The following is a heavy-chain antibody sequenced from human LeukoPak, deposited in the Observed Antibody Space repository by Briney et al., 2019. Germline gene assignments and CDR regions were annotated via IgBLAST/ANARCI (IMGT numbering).Heavy chain of an antibody. V-gene: IGHV3-30-3*01. CDR2: ISNDGSID. CDR3: ASVVSSWYASPYYFDY. CDR1: GFTFRYYA. D-gene: IGHD6-13*01. Sequence: PGGSLRLSCAASGFTFRYYAMHWVRQAPGKGLEWVAVISNDGSIDYYTDSVKGRFTISRDNAKNSLYLQMNSLRAEDTAVYYCASVVSSWYASPYYFDYWGQGTLVTVSS. J-gene: IGHJ4*02.